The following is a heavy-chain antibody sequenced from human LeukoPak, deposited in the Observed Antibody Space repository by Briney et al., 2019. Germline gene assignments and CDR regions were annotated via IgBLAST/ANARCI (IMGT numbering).Heavy chain of an antibody. D-gene: IGHD5-24*01. V-gene: IGHV1-8*01. CDR3: ARGKARDGYNYPVLFDY. Sequence: ASVNVSCKASGYTFTRYDIKWVRQAAGQGLEWMGWMNPNRGNTGYAQKFQGRVTMTRNTSISTAYMELSSLRSDDPAVYYCARGKARDGYNYPVLFDYWGQPTLVTDPS. J-gene: IGHJ4*02. CDR2: MNPNRGNT. CDR1: GYTFTRYD.